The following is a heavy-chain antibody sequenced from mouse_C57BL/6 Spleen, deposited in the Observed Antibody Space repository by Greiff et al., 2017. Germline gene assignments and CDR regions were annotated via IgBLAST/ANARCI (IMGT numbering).Heavy chain of an antibody. V-gene: IGHV1-9*01. CDR2: ILPGSGST. Sequence: QVQLKQSGAELMKPGASVKLSCKATGYTFTGYWIEWVKQRPGHGLEWIGEILPGSGSTNYNEKFKGKATFTADTSSNTAYMQLSILTAEDSAIYYCAIITTVVATRYFDYWGQGTTLTVSS. CDR3: AIITTVVATRYFDY. J-gene: IGHJ2*01. D-gene: IGHD1-1*01. CDR1: GYTFTGYW.